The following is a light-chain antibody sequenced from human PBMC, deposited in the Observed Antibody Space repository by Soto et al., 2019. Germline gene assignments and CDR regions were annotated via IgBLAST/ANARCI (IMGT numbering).Light chain of an antibody. J-gene: IGLJ1*01. CDR1: SSDVGGYKS. CDR2: DVS. CDR3: SSYTSSTTYV. Sequence: QSLLTQPASVSGSPGQSITISCPGTSSDVGGYKSVSWYQQHPGKAPKLMIYDVSNRPSGVSNRFSGSKSGNTASLTISGLQAEDEADYYCSSYTSSTTYVFGTGTKVTVL. V-gene: IGLV2-14*01.